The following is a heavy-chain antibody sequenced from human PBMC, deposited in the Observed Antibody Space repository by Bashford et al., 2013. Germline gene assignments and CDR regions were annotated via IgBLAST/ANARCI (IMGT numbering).Heavy chain of an antibody. CDR1: FLHQQWSL. D-gene: IGHD4-17*01. CDR2: IFHRGQT. V-gene: IGHV4-38-2*01. Sequence: SEDPVPHLRCVWFLHQQWSLLGLGPGSPPGKGLEWIATIFHRGQTYYSPSLKSRVTLSVDSSSNRFSLNLSSVSAADTAIYFCARVYGDYAEVNYFDSLGPGNPWSPVSS. J-gene: IGHJ4*03. CDR3: ARVYGDYAEVNYFDS.